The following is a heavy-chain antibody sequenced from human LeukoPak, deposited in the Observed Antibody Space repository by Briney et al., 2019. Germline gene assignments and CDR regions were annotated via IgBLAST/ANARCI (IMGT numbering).Heavy chain of an antibody. CDR1: GFTFSSYE. CDR3: AREGGSGNFYRGYFDY. V-gene: IGHV3-48*03. CDR2: ISSSGGTR. Sequence: GGSLRLSCASSGFTFSSYEMNWVRQAPGKGLELVSYISSSGGTRYYADSVKGRFTISRDNAKNSLHLQMSSLRAEDTAVYYCAREGGSGNFYRGYFDYWGQGSLVTVSS. J-gene: IGHJ4*02. D-gene: IGHD3-10*01.